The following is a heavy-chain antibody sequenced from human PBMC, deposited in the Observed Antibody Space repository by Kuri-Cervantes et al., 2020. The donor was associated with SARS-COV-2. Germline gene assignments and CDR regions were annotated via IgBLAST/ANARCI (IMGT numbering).Heavy chain of an antibody. J-gene: IGHJ6*03. CDR3: ATTPPNYYYYMDV. CDR2: FDPEDGET. V-gene: IGHV1-24*01. Sequence: ASVKVSCKVSGYTLTELSMHWVRQAPGKGLEWMGGFDPEDGETIYAQKFRGRVTMTEDTSTDTAYMELSSLRSEDTAVYYCATTPPNYYYYMDVWGKGTTVTVSS. CDR1: GYTLTELS.